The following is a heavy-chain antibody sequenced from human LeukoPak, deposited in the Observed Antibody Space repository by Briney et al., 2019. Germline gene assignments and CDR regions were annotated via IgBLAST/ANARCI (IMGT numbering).Heavy chain of an antibody. CDR1: GGSISSSSYY. CDR3: ASTGYSSGWYVGSYFDY. D-gene: IGHD6-19*01. V-gene: IGHV4-39*01. CDR2: IYYSGST. J-gene: IGHJ4*02. Sequence: SETLSLTCTVSGGSISSSSYYWGWIRQPPGKGLEWIGSIYYSGSTYYNPFLKSRVTISVDTSKNQFSLKLSSVTAADTAAYYCASTGYSSGWYVGSYFDYWGQGTLVTVSS.